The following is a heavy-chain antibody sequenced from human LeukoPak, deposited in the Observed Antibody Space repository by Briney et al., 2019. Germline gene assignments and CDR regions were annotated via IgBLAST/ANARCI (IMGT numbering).Heavy chain of an antibody. CDR2: IIPIFGTA. J-gene: IGHJ1*01. Sequence: ASVKVSCKASGGTFSSYAISWVRQAPGQGLEWMGGIIPIFGTANYAQKFQGRVTITADESTSTAYMELSSLRSEDTAVYYCARGPHYDFWSGYSDPEYFQHWGQGTLVTVSS. V-gene: IGHV1-69*13. D-gene: IGHD3-3*01. CDR3: ARGPHYDFWSGYSDPEYFQH. CDR1: GGTFSSYA.